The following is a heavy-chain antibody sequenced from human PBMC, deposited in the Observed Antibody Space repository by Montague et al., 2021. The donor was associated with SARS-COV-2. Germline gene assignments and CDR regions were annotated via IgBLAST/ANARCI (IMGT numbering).Heavy chain of an antibody. CDR2: IYTSGST. Sequence: TLSLTCTVSIGSISSGSYYWSWIRQPAGKGLEWIGRIYTSGSTNYNPSLKSRVTISVDTSKNQFSLKLSSVTAADTAVYYCARDGYSRSWNGLHWFDPWGQGTLVTVSS. D-gene: IGHD6-13*01. J-gene: IGHJ5*02. CDR1: IGSISSGSYY. CDR3: ARDGYSRSWNGLHWFDP. V-gene: IGHV4-61*02.